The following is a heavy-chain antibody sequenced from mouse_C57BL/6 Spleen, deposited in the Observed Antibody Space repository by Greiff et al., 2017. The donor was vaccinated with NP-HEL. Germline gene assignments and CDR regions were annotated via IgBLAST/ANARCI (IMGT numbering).Heavy chain of an antibody. V-gene: IGHV1-20*01. CDR1: GYSFTGYF. CDR3: AREGDYYGSSYFDY. CDR2: INPYNGDT. D-gene: IGHD1-1*01. J-gene: IGHJ2*01. Sequence: EVQLQQSGPELVKPGDSVKISCKASGYSFTGYFMNWVMQSHGKSLEWIGRINPYNGDTFYIQKFKGKATLTVDKSSSTAHMELRSLTSEDSAVYYCAREGDYYGSSYFDYWGQGTTLTVSS.